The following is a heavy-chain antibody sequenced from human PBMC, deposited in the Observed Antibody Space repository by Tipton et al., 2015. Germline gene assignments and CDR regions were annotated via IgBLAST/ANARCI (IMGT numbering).Heavy chain of an antibody. J-gene: IGHJ3*02. D-gene: IGHD5-12*01. CDR2: ISYSGST. CDR1: GGSVTSGSYY. CDR3: ARRRVATGGKAFDI. V-gene: IGHV4-61*03. Sequence: TLSLTCTVSGGSVTSGSYYWSWIRQPPGKGLEWIGYISYSGSTNYNPSLKSRVTISVDTSKNNFSLKVTSVTSADTAVYYCARRRVATGGKAFDIWGQGTMVTVSS.